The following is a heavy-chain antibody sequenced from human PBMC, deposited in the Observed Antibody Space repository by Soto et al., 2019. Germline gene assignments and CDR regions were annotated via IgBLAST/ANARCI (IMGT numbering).Heavy chain of an antibody. V-gene: IGHV3-7*01. J-gene: IGHJ6*02. CDR1: GFTFSSYW. Sequence: GGSLTLFCAASGFTFSSYWMSWVRQAPGKGLEWVANIKQDGSEKYYVDSVKGRFTISRDNAKNSLYLQMNSLRAEDTAVYYCARAHYYGSGSYYYYYGMDVWGQGTTVTVSS. CDR2: IKQDGSEK. CDR3: ARAHYYGSGSYYYYYGMDV. D-gene: IGHD3-10*01.